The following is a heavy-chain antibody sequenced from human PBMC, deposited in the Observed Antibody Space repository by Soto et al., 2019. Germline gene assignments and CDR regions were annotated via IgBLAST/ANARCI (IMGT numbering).Heavy chain of an antibody. J-gene: IGHJ6*03. CDR1: GYTFTSYA. D-gene: IGHD3-10*01. Sequence: GASVKVSCKASGYTFTSYAMHWVRQAPGQRLEWMGWINAGNGNTNYSQKLQGRVTMTTDTSTSTAYMELRSLRSDDTAVYYCARDQPYYGSGSYYHTRKYYYYMDVWGKGTTVTVSS. CDR3: ARDQPYYGSGSYYHTRKYYYYMDV. V-gene: IGHV1-3*01. CDR2: INAGNGNT.